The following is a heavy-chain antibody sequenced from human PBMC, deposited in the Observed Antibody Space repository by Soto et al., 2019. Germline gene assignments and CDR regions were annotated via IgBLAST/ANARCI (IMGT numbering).Heavy chain of an antibody. CDR2: IHYSRTT. Sequence: SETLSLTCTVSGASVSSTCFYWSWIRLTPGKVLECMDYIHYSRTTIYTPPHKSRVTISVDTNNNHSSLMLSSVAAAETVIYYWARMGWNGSSWYYFDSWGLGTLVTVSS. V-gene: IGHV4-61*01. J-gene: IGHJ4*02. CDR3: ARMGWNGSSWYYFDS. CDR1: GASVSSTCFY. D-gene: IGHD6-13*01.